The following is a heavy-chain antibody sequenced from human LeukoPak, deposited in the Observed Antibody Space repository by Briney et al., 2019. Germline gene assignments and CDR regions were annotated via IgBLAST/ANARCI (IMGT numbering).Heavy chain of an antibody. CDR3: ARGPWIQLWLPLPWFDP. D-gene: IGHD5-18*01. V-gene: IGHV1-18*01. CDR1: GYTFTSYG. J-gene: IGHJ5*02. Sequence: ASVKVSCKASGYTFTSYGISWVRQAPGQGLEWMGWISAYNGNTDYAQNLQGRVTMTTDTSTSTAYMELRSLRSDDTAVYYCARGPWIQLWLPLPWFDPWGQGTLVTVSS. CDR2: ISAYNGNT.